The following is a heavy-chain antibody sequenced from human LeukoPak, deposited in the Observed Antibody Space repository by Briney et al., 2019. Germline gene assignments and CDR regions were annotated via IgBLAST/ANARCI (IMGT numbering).Heavy chain of an antibody. J-gene: IGHJ3*02. CDR1: GGSFSGYY. Sequence: SETLSLTCAVYGGSFSGYYWSWIRQPPGKGLEWIGEINHSGSTNYDPSLKSRVTISVDTSKNQFSLKLSSVTAADTAVYYCARIGYCSSTSCYAFDIWGQGTMVTVSS. D-gene: IGHD2-2*01. V-gene: IGHV4-34*01. CDR3: ARIGYCSSTSCYAFDI. CDR2: INHSGST.